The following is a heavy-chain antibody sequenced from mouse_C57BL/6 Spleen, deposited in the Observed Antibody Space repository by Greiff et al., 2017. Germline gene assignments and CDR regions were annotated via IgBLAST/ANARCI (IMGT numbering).Heavy chain of an antibody. CDR1: GYTFTDYN. CDR3: AKRAQAKLGYFDY. CDR2: INPNNGGT. D-gene: IGHD3-2*02. V-gene: IGHV1-22*01. Sequence: VQLQQSGPELVKPGASVKMSCKASGYTFTDYNMHWVKQSHGKSLEWIGYINPNNGGTSYNQKFKGKATLTVNKSSSTAYMELRSLTSEDSAVYYCAKRAQAKLGYFDYWGQGTTLTVSS. J-gene: IGHJ2*01.